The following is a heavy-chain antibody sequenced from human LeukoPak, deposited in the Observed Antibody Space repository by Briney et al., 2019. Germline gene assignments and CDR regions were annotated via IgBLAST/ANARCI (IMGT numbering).Heavy chain of an antibody. CDR1: GFTFSSYG. CDR3: AKVEVSVVRGVIDFDY. CDR2: IRYDGSNK. D-gene: IGHD3-10*01. J-gene: IGHJ4*02. Sequence: GGSLRLSCAASGFTFSSYGMHWVRPAPGKGLEWVAFIRYDGSNKYYADSVKGRFTISRDNSKNTLYLQMNSLRAEDTAVYYCAKVEVSVVRGVIDFDYWGQGTLVTVSS. V-gene: IGHV3-30*02.